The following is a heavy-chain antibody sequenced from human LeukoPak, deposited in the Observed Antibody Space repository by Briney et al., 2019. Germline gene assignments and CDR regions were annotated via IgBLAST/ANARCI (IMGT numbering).Heavy chain of an antibody. Sequence: SETLSPTCTVSGGSISSYYWSWIRQPAGKGLEWIGRIYTSGSTNYNPSLKSRVTMSVDTSKNQFSLKLSSVTAADTAVYYCARVKSSSSEFDYWGQGTLVTVSS. CDR2: IYTSGST. CDR3: ARVKSSSSEFDY. CDR1: GGSISSYY. J-gene: IGHJ4*02. V-gene: IGHV4-4*07. D-gene: IGHD6-6*01.